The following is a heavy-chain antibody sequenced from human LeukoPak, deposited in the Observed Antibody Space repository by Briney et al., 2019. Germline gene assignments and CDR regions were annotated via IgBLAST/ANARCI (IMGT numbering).Heavy chain of an antibody. CDR2: IYYSGST. CDR3: ARDQGRWLVRTFDY. CDR1: DGSISSSSYY. Sequence: SETLSLTCTVSDGSISSSSYYWGWLRQPPGMELEWIGNIYYSGSTYYNPSLKSRVTISVDTSKNQFSLKLSSVTAADTAVYYCARDQGRWLVRTFDYWGQGTLVTVSS. D-gene: IGHD6-19*01. J-gene: IGHJ4*02. V-gene: IGHV4-39*07.